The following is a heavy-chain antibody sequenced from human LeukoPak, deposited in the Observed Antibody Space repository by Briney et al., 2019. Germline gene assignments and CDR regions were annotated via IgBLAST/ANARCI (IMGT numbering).Heavy chain of an antibody. V-gene: IGHV4-30-2*01. D-gene: IGHD2-2*01. J-gene: IGHJ2*01. CDR3: ARVEPYCSGTSCALGYFDL. CDR1: GGSISSGGYS. CDR2: IYHSGST. Sequence: SETLSLTCAVSGGSISSGGYSWSWIRQPPGKGLEWIGYIYHSGSTYYNPSLKSRVTISVDRSKNQFSLKLSSVTAADTAVYYCARVEPYCSGTSCALGYFDLWGRGTLVTVSS.